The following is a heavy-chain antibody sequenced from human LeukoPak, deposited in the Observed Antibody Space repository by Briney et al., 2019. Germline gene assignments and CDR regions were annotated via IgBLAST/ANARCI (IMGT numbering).Heavy chain of an antibody. V-gene: IGHV4-61*02. Sequence: RPSETLSLTCTVSGGSISSDNYSWSWIRQPAGKGLEWIGRVYTSGSTNYNPSLKSRVTISVDTSKKQFSLKLSSVTDADTAVYYCAREKIGYYDGSGRGWFDPWGQGTLVTVSS. J-gene: IGHJ5*02. CDR2: VYTSGST. CDR1: GGSISSDNYS. CDR3: AREKIGYYDGSGRGWFDP. D-gene: IGHD3-22*01.